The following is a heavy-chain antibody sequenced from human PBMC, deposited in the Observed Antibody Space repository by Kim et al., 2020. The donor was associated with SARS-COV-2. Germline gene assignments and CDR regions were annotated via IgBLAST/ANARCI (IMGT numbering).Heavy chain of an antibody. CDR3: ARMGIGYCSSTRCQKAFDY. D-gene: IGHD2-2*03. J-gene: IGHJ4*02. Sequence: KSRVTISGDTSKNQFSLKLRSVTAADTAVYYCARMGIGYCSSTRCQKAFDYWGKGTLVTVSS. V-gene: IGHV4-59*01.